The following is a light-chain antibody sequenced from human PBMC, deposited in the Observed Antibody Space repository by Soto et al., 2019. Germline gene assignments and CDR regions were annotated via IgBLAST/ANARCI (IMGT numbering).Light chain of an antibody. CDR1: QSVTNDY. V-gene: IGKV3-20*01. CDR3: QQYGSSPIT. CDR2: GAS. Sequence: EIVWTQSPGTLSLSPGERATLSCRASQSVTNDYLAWYQHKPGQAPRLLIYGASSGATDIPDRFSGSGSGTDFTLTISRLEPEDFAVYYCQQYGSSPITFGPGTRLEIK. J-gene: IGKJ5*01.